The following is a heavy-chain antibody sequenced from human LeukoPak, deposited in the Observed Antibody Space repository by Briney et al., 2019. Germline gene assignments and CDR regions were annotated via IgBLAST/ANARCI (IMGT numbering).Heavy chain of an antibody. D-gene: IGHD6-19*01. J-gene: IGHJ4*02. Sequence: GASVKVSCKASGYTFTGYYMHWVRQAPGQGPEWLGWINPNSGGTNYAQKFQGRVTMTRDTSISTAYMELSRLRSDDTAVYYCARGASRYSSGWIDFDYWGQGTLVTVSS. CDR3: ARGASRYSSGWIDFDY. CDR1: GYTFTGYY. CDR2: INPNSGGT. V-gene: IGHV1-2*02.